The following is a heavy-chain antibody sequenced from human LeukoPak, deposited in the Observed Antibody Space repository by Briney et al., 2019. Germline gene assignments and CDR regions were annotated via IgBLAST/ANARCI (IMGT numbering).Heavy chain of an antibody. V-gene: IGHV3-9*01. CDR3: AKGTYGYSPRVPYMDV. CDR2: MSWNIGSI. Sequence: SLTLSCAPSGFTFDDYAMHWVRHAPGEGREWVSGMSWNIGSIVYGDSVEGRFTIYRDNAENSLYLQVDSHRAERTAMYYCAKGTYGYSPRVPYMDVWGQGTTVTVSS. CDR1: GFTFDDYA. J-gene: IGHJ6*02. D-gene: IGHD4-17*01.